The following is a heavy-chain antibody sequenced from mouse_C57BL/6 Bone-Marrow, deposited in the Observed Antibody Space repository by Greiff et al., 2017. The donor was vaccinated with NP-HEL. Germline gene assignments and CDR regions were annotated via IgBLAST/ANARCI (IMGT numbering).Heavy chain of an antibody. CDR2: ISYDGSN. V-gene: IGHV3-6*01. D-gene: IGHD2-3*01. CDR1: GYSITSGYY. J-gene: IGHJ2*01. Sequence: EVKLQESGPGLVKPSQSLSLTCSVTGYSITSGYYWNWIRQFPGNKLEWMGYISYDGSNNYNPSLKNRISITRDTSKNQFFLKLNSVTTEDTATYYCASGGLLRFLDYWGQGTTLTVSS. CDR3: ASGGLLRFLDY.